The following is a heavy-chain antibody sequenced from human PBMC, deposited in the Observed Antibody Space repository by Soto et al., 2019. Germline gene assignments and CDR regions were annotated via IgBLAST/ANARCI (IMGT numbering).Heavy chain of an antibody. CDR3: ASVIYYDSSGYGAHYYGMDG. D-gene: IGHD3-22*01. CDR2: IIPIFGTA. Sequence: QVQLVQSGAEVKKPGSSVKVSCKASGGTFSSYAISWVRQAPGQGLEWMGGIIPIFGTANYAQKFQGRVTITADESTSTAYMELSSLRSEDTAVYYCASVIYYDSSGYGAHYYGMDGWGQGTTVTVSS. J-gene: IGHJ6*02. CDR1: GGTFSSYA. V-gene: IGHV1-69*01.